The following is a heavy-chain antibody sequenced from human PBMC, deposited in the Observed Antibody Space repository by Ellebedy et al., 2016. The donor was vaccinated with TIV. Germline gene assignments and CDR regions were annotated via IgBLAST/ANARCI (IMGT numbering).Heavy chain of an antibody. J-gene: IGHJ3*02. D-gene: IGHD3-22*01. CDR2: TYYSGST. CDR3: ATSYDSSGYYDDDAFDI. V-gene: IGHV4-59*02. CDR1: GGPVNTDY. Sequence: MPSETLSPTCPISGGPVNTDYSSWNRQPPGKGLEWIGYTYYSGSTKYNPSLKSRVTMSVDTSKKQFSLNLRSVTAADTAVYYCATSYDSSGYYDDDAFDIWGQGTMVTVSS.